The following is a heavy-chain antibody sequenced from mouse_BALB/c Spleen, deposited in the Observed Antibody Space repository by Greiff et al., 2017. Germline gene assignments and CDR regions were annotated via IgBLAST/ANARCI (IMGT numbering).Heavy chain of an antibody. V-gene: IGHV3-2*02. J-gene: IGHJ4*01. CDR2: ISYSGST. CDR1: GYSITSDYA. CDR3: ARGVDYAMDY. Sequence: EVQRVESGPGLVKPSQSLSLTCTVTGYSITSDYAWNWIRQFPGNKLEWMGYISYSGSTSYNPSLKSRISITRDTSKNQFFLQLNSVTTEDTATYYCARGVDYAMDYWGQGTSVTVSS.